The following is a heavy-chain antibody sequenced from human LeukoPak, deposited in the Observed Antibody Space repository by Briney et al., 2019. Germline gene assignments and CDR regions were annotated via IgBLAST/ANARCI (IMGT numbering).Heavy chain of an antibody. J-gene: IGHJ5*02. V-gene: IGHV4-59*01. Sequence: SETLSLTCTVSGGSISSYYWSWIRQPPGKGLEWIGYIYYSGSTNYNPSLKSRVTISVDTSKNQFSLKLTSVTAADTAVYYCARGGDYYDSNWFDPWGQGTLVTVSS. CDR1: GGSISSYY. CDR3: ARGGDYYDSNWFDP. CDR2: IYYSGST. D-gene: IGHD3-22*01.